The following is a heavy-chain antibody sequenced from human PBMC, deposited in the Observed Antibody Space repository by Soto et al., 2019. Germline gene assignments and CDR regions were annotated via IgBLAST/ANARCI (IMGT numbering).Heavy chain of an antibody. D-gene: IGHD3-3*01. Sequence: QLHLVQSAAVVKKPGASVTVSCSASGYPVTAYYMHWVRQAPGRGLEWMGGINPATGAEQYTQTFRRRATMTRDTYTSTDFMDLSGLTSEATAVFYGARGGGVGVAGSAAFDMWGQGTLVTVSS. CDR1: GYPVTAYY. V-gene: IGHV1-2*02. CDR3: ARGGGVGVAGSAAFDM. CDR2: INPATGAE. J-gene: IGHJ3*02.